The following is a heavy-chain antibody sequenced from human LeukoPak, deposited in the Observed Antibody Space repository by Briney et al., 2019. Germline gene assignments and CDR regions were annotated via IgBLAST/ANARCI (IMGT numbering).Heavy chain of an antibody. V-gene: IGHV4-39*01. CDR1: GGSISSSSYY. Sequence: PSETLSLTCTVSGGSISSSSYYWGWIRQPPGKGLEWIGSIYYSGSTYYNPSLKSRVTISVDTSKNQFSLKLSSVTAADTAVYYCARSEPNPEYYFDYWGQGTLVTVSS. CDR3: ARSEPNPEYYFDY. CDR2: IYYSGST. D-gene: IGHD1-14*01. J-gene: IGHJ4*02.